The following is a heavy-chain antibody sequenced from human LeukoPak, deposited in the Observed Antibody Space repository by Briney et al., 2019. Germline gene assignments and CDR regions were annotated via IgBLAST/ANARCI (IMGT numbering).Heavy chain of an antibody. Sequence: GGSLRLSCAASGFTFSSYSMNWVRQAPGKGLEWVSYISSSSSTIYYADSVKGRFTISRDNAKNSLYLQMNSLRAEDTAVYYCAREGYSSGWYQYFDYWGQGTLVTVSS. CDR2: ISSSSSTI. D-gene: IGHD6-19*01. V-gene: IGHV3-48*04. J-gene: IGHJ4*02. CDR1: GFTFSSYS. CDR3: AREGYSSGWYQYFDY.